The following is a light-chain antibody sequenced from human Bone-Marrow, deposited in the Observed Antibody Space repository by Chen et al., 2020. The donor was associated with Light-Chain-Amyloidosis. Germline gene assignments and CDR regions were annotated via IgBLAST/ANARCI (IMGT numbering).Light chain of an antibody. CDR3: MQTMQLPYT. CDR1: QSLLHSDGKTY. J-gene: IGKJ2*01. Sequence: DILMAQTPLSLSVTPGQPASISCKSSQSLLHSDGKTYLFWYPHKSGQSPQLLIYEASHRFSGVPDSFSGSESGTGFTRKVSPVEAEDGGGYCCMQTMQLPYTYGQWSKLEI. V-gene: IGKV2D-29*02. CDR2: EAS.